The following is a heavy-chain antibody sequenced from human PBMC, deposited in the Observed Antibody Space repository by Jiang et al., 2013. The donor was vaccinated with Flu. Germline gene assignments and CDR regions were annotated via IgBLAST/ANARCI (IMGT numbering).Heavy chain of an antibody. CDR3: ARARTFEYSSSPMGLVNWFDP. CDR1: GGSFSGYY. Sequence: LLKPSETLSLTCAVYGGSFSGYYWSWIRQPPGKGLEWIGEINHSGSTNYNPSLKSRVTILVDTSKNQFSLKLSSVTAADTAVYYCARARTFEYSSSPMGLVNWFDPWGQGTLVTVSS. CDR2: INHSGST. J-gene: IGHJ5*02. D-gene: IGHD6-6*01. V-gene: IGHV4-34*01.